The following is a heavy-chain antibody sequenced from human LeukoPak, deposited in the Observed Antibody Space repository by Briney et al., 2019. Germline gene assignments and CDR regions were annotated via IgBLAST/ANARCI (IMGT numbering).Heavy chain of an antibody. CDR1: GASINNYY. J-gene: IGHJ4*02. V-gene: IGHV4-4*08. CDR3: AAAGYCSTANCQTGGVDH. CDR2: IHTRGST. Sequence: PTETLSLTCTVSGASINNYYWSWIRQPPGKGLEWIGYIHTRGSTNYNPSLKRRVTISLATSKSQFSLSLNSGAAADTAVYYCAAAGYCSTANCQTGGVDHWGQGALVTVSS. D-gene: IGHD2-2*01.